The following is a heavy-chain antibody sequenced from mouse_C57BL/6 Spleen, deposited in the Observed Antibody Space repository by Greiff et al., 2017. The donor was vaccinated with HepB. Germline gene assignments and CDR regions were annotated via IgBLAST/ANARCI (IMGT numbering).Heavy chain of an antibody. J-gene: IGHJ3*01. D-gene: IGHD2-3*01. CDR2: INPNNGGT. Sequence: EVKLQQSGPELVKPGASVKISCKASGYTFTDYYMNWVKQSHGKSLEWTGDINPNNGGTSYNQKFKGKATLTVDKSSSTAYMELRSLTSEDSAVYYCASPLYDGLFAYWGQGTLVTVSA. V-gene: IGHV1-26*01. CDR1: GYTFTDYY. CDR3: ASPLYDGLFAY.